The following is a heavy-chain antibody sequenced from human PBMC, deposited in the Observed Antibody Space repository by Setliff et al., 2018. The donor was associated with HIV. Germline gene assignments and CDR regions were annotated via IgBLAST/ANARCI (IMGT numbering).Heavy chain of an antibody. CDR3: ARQDIPTGYYLFDY. V-gene: IGHV1-2*06. CDR2: NNPNMGDT. CDR1: GYKFTGHH. D-gene: IGHD3-9*01. J-gene: IGHJ4*02. Sequence: GASVKVSCKASGYKFTGHHIQWMRQAPGQGLEWMGRNNPNMGDTQYAQKFQGRIIMTRDTSINTVYMELSSLTSDDTALYYCARQDIPTGYYLFDYWGQGTQVTVSS.